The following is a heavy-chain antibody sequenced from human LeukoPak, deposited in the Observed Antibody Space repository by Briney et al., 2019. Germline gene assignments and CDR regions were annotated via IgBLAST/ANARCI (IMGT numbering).Heavy chain of an antibody. Sequence: GRSLRLSCAASGFTFDDYAMHWVRQAPGKGLEWVSGISWSSGSIGYADSVKGRFTISRDNAKNSLYLQMNSLRAEDTALYYCAKGWNYDSSGPFDYWGQGTLVTVSS. V-gene: IGHV3-9*01. J-gene: IGHJ4*02. CDR3: AKGWNYDSSGPFDY. CDR1: GFTFDDYA. D-gene: IGHD3-22*01. CDR2: ISWSSGSI.